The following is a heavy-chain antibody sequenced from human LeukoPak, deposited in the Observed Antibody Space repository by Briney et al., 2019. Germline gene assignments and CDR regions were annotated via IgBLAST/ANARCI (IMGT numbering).Heavy chain of an antibody. CDR2: IYTSGSA. CDR1: GGSISSGSYY. J-gene: IGHJ3*02. D-gene: IGHD2-2*02. CDR3: ARETGYCSSTSCYNHDAFDI. Sequence: SETLSLTCTVSGGSISSGSYYWSWIRQPAGKGLEWIGRIYTSGSANYNPSLKSRVTISVDTSKNQFSLKLSSVTAADTAVYYCARETGYCSSTSCYNHDAFDIWGQGTMVTVSS. V-gene: IGHV4-61*02.